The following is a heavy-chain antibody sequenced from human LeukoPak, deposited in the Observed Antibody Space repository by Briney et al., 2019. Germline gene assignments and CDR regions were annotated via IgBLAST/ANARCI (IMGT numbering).Heavy chain of an antibody. V-gene: IGHV3-23*01. CDR2: ISGSGGIT. CDR1: GFXFSSYA. D-gene: IGHD3-10*01. J-gene: IGHJ4*02. Sequence: GGSLRLSCAASGFXFSSYAISWVRQAPGKGLEWVSSISGSGGITYYADSVKGRSTISRDNAKNSLYLQMNSLRAEDTAVYYCASGITMVRGPTHFDYWGQGTLVTVSS. CDR3: ASGITMVRGPTHFDY.